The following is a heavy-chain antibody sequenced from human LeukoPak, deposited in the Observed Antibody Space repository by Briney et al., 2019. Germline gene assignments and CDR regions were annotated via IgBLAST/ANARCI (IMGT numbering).Heavy chain of an antibody. V-gene: IGHV3-30*18. D-gene: IGHD3-16*02. CDR2: ISYDGSNK. J-gene: IGHJ4*02. Sequence: PGGSRRLSCAASGFTFSNYAMHRVRQAPGKGLEWVAVISYDGSNKYYADSVKGRFTISRDNSKHTLYLQMNSLRADDTAMYYCAKVIVGWLLDYWGQGTLVTVSS. CDR3: AKVIVGWLLDY. CDR1: GFTFSNYA.